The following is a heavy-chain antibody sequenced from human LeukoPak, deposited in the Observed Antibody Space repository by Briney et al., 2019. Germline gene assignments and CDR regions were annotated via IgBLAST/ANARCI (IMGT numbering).Heavy chain of an antibody. CDR1: GGSFSGYY. Sequence: SETLSLTCAVYGGSFSGYYWSWIRQPPGKGLGWIGEINHSGSTNYNPSLKSRVTISVDTSKNQFSLKLSSVTAADTAVYYCATTFYDILTGYPQVWDFDYWGQGTLVTVSS. J-gene: IGHJ4*02. V-gene: IGHV4-34*01. CDR2: INHSGST. D-gene: IGHD3-9*01. CDR3: ATTFYDILTGYPQVWDFDY.